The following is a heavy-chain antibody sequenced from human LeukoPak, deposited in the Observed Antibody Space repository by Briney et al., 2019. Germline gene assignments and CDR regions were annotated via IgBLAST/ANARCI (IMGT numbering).Heavy chain of an antibody. CDR1: GYTFTGYY. Sequence: SVKVSCKASGYTFTGYYMHWVRQAPGQGLEWMGGIIPIFGTANYAQKFQGRVTITADESTSTAYMELSSLRSEDTAVYYCARAWFGEFIVDPWGQGTLVTVSS. V-gene: IGHV1-69*13. D-gene: IGHD3-10*01. CDR3: ARAWFGEFIVDP. J-gene: IGHJ5*02. CDR2: IIPIFGTA.